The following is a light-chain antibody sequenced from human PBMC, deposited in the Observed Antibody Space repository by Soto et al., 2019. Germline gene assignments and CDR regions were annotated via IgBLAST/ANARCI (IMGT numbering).Light chain of an antibody. CDR1: RSVLYSSNNKNY. J-gene: IGKJ2*01. CDR2: WAS. CDR3: QQYYSSLVT. Sequence: DIVMTQSPDSLAVSLGERATINCKSSRSVLYSSNNKNYLAWYQQKPGQPPKLLIYWASTQESGVPDRFRGSGSGTDFTLTISSLQAEDVAVYYCQQYYSSLVTFGQGTKLEIK. V-gene: IGKV4-1*01.